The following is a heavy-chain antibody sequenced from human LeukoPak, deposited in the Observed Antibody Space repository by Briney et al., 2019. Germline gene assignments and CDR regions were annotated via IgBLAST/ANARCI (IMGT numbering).Heavy chain of an antibody. V-gene: IGHV4-4*02. CDR2: IYHSGRT. Sequence: PSGTLSLTCAVSGGSISSSNWWSWVRQPPGKGLEWIGEIYHSGRTNYTPSLKSRVTISVDKSKNQFSLKLSSVTAADTAVYYCARDGLGSGSPPFDYWGQGTLVTVSS. J-gene: IGHJ4*02. CDR3: ARDGLGSGSPPFDY. D-gene: IGHD3-10*01. CDR1: GGSISSSNW.